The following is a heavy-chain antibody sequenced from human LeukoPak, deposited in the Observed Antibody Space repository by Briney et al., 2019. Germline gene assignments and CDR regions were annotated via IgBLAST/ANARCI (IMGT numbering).Heavy chain of an antibody. D-gene: IGHD3-3*01. CDR1: GGFISSSSYY. CDR3: ASVEWLPALFDY. J-gene: IGHJ4*02. V-gene: IGHV4-39*01. Sequence: PSETLSLTCTVSGGFISSSSYYWGWIRQPPGKGLEWIGSIYYSGSTYYNPSLKSRVTISVDTSKNQFSLKLSSVTVADTAVYYCASVEWLPALFDYWGQGILVTVSS. CDR2: IYYSGST.